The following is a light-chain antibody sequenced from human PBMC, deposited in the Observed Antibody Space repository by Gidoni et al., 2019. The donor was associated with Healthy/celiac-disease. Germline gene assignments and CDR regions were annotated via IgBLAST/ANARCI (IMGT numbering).Light chain of an antibody. J-gene: IGKJ3*01. CDR2: DAS. Sequence: EIVLTQSPATLSLSPGERATLPCRASQSVSSYLAWYQQKPGQAPRLLIYDASNRATGIPARFSGSGSGTDFTLTISSLEPEDFAVYYCQQRSNWPPFTFGPGTKVEIK. V-gene: IGKV3-11*01. CDR3: QQRSNWPPFT. CDR1: QSVSSY.